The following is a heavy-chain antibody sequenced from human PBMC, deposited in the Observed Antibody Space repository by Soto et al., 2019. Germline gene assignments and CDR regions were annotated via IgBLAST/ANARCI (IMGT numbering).Heavy chain of an antibody. V-gene: IGHV3-74*01. CDR3: ARDAYSSSWSYVGY. D-gene: IGHD6-13*01. CDR2: INSDGSST. CDR1: GFTFSSYW. Sequence: EVQLVESGGGLVQPGGSLRLSYAASGFTFSSYWMHWVRQAPGKGLVWVARINSDGSSTSYADSVKGRFTISRDNAKNTLYLQMNSLRAEDTAVYYCARDAYSSSWSYVGYWGQGPWSPSPQ. J-gene: IGHJ4*02.